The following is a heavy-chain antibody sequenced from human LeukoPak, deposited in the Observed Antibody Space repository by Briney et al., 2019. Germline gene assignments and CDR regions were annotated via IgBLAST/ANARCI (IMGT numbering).Heavy chain of an antibody. Sequence: GASVKVSCKASGYTFTSCDINWVRQATGQGLEWMGWMNPNSGNTGYAQKFQGRVTITRNTSISTAYMELSSLRSEDTAVYYCARGVYYYYMDVWGKGTTVTVSS. V-gene: IGHV1-8*03. J-gene: IGHJ6*03. CDR2: MNPNSGNT. CDR1: GYTFTSCD. CDR3: ARGVYYYYMDV.